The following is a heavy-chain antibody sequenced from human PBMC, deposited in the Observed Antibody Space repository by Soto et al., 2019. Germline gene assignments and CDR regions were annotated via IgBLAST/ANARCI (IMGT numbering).Heavy chain of an antibody. V-gene: IGHV3-30*18. J-gene: IGHJ5*02. Sequence: QVQLVESGGGVVQPGRSLRLSCAASGFTFSSYGMHWVRQAPGKGLEWVAVISYDGSNKYYADSVKGRFTISRDNSKNTLYLQMNSLRAEDTAVYYCAKDLGGGLWFGIRDWFDPWGQGTLVTVSS. CDR2: ISYDGSNK. CDR3: AKDLGGGLWFGIRDWFDP. CDR1: GFTFSSYG. D-gene: IGHD3-10*01.